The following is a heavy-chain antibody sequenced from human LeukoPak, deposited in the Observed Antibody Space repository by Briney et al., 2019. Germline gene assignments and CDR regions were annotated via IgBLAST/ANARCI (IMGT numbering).Heavy chain of an antibody. CDR3: ATAGGSSSWYGWFDP. CDR1: GYTLTELS. CDR2: FDPEDGET. D-gene: IGHD6-13*01. Sequence: ASVKVSCKVSGYTLTELSMHWVRQAPGKGLEWMGGFDPEDGETIYAQKFQGRVTMTEDTSTDTAYMELSGLRSEDTAVYYCATAGGSSSWYGWFDPWGQGTLVTVSS. V-gene: IGHV1-24*01. J-gene: IGHJ5*02.